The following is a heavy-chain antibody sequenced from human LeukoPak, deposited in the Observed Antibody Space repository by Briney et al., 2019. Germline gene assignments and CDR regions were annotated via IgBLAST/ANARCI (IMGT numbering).Heavy chain of an antibody. CDR1: GYTFTAYY. CDR3: ASSVSSRWAIIDY. Sequence: SSVKVSCKASGYTFTAYYMHWVRQAPGQRLEWLGWINPNSGGTNYAQKFQGRVTMTRDTSITTAYMELSRLSSDDTAVYYCASSVSSRWAIIDYWGQGTLVTVSS. J-gene: IGHJ4*02. D-gene: IGHD6-13*01. CDR2: INPNSGGT. V-gene: IGHV1-2*02.